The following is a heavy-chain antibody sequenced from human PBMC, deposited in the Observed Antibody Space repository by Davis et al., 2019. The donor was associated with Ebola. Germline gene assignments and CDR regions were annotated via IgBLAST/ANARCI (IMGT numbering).Heavy chain of an antibody. CDR3: ARHGLRTNRHYPYYYYGMDV. CDR1: GGSITSSSYY. D-gene: IGHD1-14*01. Sequence: MPSETLSLTCTVSGGSITSSSYYWGWIRQPPGKGLEWIGNNYYSGNTDNNPSLKSRVTISVDTSKNQYSLKLSSVTAADTAVYYCARHGLRTNRHYPYYYYGMDVWGQGTTVTVSS. CDR2: NYYSGNT. V-gene: IGHV4-39*01. J-gene: IGHJ6*02.